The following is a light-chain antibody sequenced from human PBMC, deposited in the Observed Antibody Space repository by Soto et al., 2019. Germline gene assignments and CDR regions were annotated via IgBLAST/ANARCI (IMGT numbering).Light chain of an antibody. CDR2: DDS. V-gene: IGLV3-21*02. CDR1: DIGSKS. J-gene: IGLJ2*01. Sequence: SYELTQPPSVSVAPGQTARITCEGNDIGSKSVHWYRQKPGQAPVLVVYDDSARPSGIPDQFSGSNSGNTAALTISGVEAGDEADYYCQVWDDTSDVVFGGGTQLTVL. CDR3: QVWDDTSDVV.